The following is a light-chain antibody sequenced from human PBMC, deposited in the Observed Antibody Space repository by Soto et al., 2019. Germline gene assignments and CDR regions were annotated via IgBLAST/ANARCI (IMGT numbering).Light chain of an antibody. CDR2: AAS. CDR3: LQDYNYPLT. J-gene: IGKJ4*01. V-gene: IGKV1-6*01. Sequence: AIQMTQSPSSLSASVGDRVTITCRASQGIRNDLGWYQQKPGKAPTLLIYAASSLQSGVPSRVSGSGSGTDFTLTISSLQTEDFATYYCLQDYNYPLTFGGGTKVEIK. CDR1: QGIRND.